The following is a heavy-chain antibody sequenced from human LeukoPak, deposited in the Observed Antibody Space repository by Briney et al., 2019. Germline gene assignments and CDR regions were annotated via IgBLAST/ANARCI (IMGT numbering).Heavy chain of an antibody. J-gene: IGHJ4*02. CDR3: ARAGGTSWADY. CDR2: LKQDGSEK. V-gene: IGHV3-7*01. D-gene: IGHD6-13*01. Sequence: PGGSLRLSCAASGFTFSNYWMTWVRQAPGKGLEWVANLKQDGSEKYYVDSVKGRFTISRDNVKNSLYLQMNSLRVEDTAVYYCARAGGTSWADYWGQGTLVTVSS. CDR1: GFTFSNYW.